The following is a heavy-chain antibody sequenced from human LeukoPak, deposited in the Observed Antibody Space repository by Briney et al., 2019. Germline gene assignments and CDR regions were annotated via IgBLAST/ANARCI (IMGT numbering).Heavy chain of an antibody. CDR2: ISYDGSNK. Sequence: QPGGSLRLSCAASGFTFSSYAMHWVRQAPGKGLEWVAVISYDGSNKYYADSVKGRFTISRDNSKNTLYLQMNSLRAEDTAVYYCAKPHYDILTGYLYDAFDIWGQGTMVTVSS. J-gene: IGHJ3*02. D-gene: IGHD3-9*01. CDR3: AKPHYDILTGYLYDAFDI. CDR1: GFTFSSYA. V-gene: IGHV3-30*18.